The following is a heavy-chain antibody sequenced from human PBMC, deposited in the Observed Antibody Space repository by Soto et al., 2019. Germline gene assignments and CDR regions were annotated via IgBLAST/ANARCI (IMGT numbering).Heavy chain of an antibody. D-gene: IGHD2-8*01. CDR1: GFTFTNYA. J-gene: IGHJ4*02. CDR2: VGGSGDST. Sequence: EVHLLETGGGLVPPGGSLRLSCAASGFTFTNYAMTWVRQAPGKGLEWGSGVGGSGDSTQYADSVKGRFTISRDNSKNTVYLQLTSLRAEDTALYYCARTNGYTIPRPFDYWGQGSLVTVSS. CDR3: ARTNGYTIPRPFDY. V-gene: IGHV3-23*01.